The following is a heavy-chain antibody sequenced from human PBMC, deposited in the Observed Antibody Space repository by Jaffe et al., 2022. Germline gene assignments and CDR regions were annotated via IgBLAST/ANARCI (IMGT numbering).Heavy chain of an antibody. D-gene: IGHD3-22*01. CDR2: ISSSTSTI. J-gene: IGHJ3*02. V-gene: IGHV3-48*03. CDR3: ARDVWRYYDSVDAFDI. CDR1: GFTFSSYE. Sequence: EVQLVESGGGLVQPGGSLRLSCAASGFTFSSYEMNWVRQAPGKGLEWVSYISSSTSTIYYADSVKGRFTISRDNAKNSLYLQMNSLRAEDTAVYYCARDVWRYYDSVDAFDIWGQGTMVTVSS.